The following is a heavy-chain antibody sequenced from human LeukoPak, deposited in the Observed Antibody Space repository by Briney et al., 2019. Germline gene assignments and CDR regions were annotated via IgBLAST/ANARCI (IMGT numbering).Heavy chain of an antibody. Sequence: GASVKVSCKASGYTFTGYYMHWVRQAPGQGLEWMGWINPNSGGTNYAQKFQGRATMTRDTSISTAYMELSRLRSDDTAVYYCARASSSGYYYYFDYWGQGTLVTVSS. J-gene: IGHJ4*02. CDR3: ARASSSGYYYYFDY. CDR2: INPNSGGT. CDR1: GYTFTGYY. D-gene: IGHD3-22*01. V-gene: IGHV1-2*02.